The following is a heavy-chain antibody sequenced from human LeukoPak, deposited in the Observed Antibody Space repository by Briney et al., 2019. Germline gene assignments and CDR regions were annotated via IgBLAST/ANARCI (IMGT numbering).Heavy chain of an antibody. CDR3: VRDRGTYRPIDY. Sequence: GGSLRLSCAASGFTFDDYAMHWVRQAPGKGLEWVSLISWDGGSTYYADSVKGRFTISRDNSKNSLYLQMNSLRAEDTAIYYCVRDRGTYRPIDYWGQGTLVTVSS. J-gene: IGHJ4*02. V-gene: IGHV3-43D*03. CDR1: GFTFDDYA. CDR2: ISWDGGST. D-gene: IGHD1-26*01.